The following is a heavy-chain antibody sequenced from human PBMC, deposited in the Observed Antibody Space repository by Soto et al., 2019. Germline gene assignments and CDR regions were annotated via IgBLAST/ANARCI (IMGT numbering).Heavy chain of an antibody. J-gene: IGHJ6*02. Sequence: PSETLSLTCTVSGGSLRGYSWSWIRPSPGKGLEWIGYVYSGGGTNYSPSFMGRVTISVDTTDNQFSLKLNSVTAADTAVYYCAREKTPMSPHYFYYGMDVWGQGTTITVSS. CDR2: VYSGGGT. CDR3: AREKTPMSPHYFYYGMDV. CDR1: GGSLRGYS. V-gene: IGHV4-59*01. D-gene: IGHD3-9*01.